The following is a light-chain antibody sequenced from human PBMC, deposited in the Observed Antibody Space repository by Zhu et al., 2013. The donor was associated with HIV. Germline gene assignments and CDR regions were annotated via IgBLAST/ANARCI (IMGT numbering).Light chain of an antibody. CDR3: QQHYSTPYT. V-gene: IGKV3D-15*01. CDR1: QSVSRN. Sequence: EIVLTQSPATLSVSPGERATVSCRATQSVSRNLAWYQQRPGQAPRLLIYAASIRATGIPARFSGSGAGTEFTLTISSLQSEDFAIYYCQQHYSTPYTFGQGTKLEIK. J-gene: IGKJ2*01. CDR2: AAS.